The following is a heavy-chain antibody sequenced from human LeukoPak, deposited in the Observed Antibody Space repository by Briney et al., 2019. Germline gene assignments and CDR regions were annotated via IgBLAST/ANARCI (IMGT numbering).Heavy chain of an antibody. J-gene: IGHJ6*03. CDR3: ARNPYYYYYMDV. V-gene: IGHV3-74*01. CDR1: GFTFSSYR. Sequence: GGSLRLSCAASGFTFSSYRMHWVRQAPGKGLVWVSRINSDGSSTSYADSVKGRFTISRDTSKNTLYLQMNSLRAEDTAVYYCARNPYYYYYMDVWGKGTTVTAS. CDR2: INSDGSST.